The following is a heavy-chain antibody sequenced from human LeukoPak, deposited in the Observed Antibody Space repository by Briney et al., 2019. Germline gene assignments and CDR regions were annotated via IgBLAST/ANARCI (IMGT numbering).Heavy chain of an antibody. CDR1: GGSISSSSYY. V-gene: IGHV4-39*01. J-gene: IGHJ4*02. CDR3: ARQESRYYGSGSIDY. D-gene: IGHD3-10*01. Sequence: PSETLSLTCTVSGGSISSSSYYWGWIRQPPGKGLEWIGSIYYSGSTYYNPSLKSRVTISLDTSKNQFSLKLSSVTAADTAVYYCARQESRYYGSGSIDYWGQGTLVTVSS. CDR2: IYYSGST.